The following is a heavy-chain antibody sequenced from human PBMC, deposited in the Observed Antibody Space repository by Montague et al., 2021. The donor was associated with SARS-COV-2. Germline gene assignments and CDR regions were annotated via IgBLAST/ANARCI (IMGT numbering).Heavy chain of an antibody. CDR3: AKCLRFSGFDGNYFDS. CDR1: GFYFNDYS. J-gene: IGHJ4*02. D-gene: IGHD5-12*01. V-gene: IGHV3-23*01. Sequence: SLRLSCAVSGFYFNDYSMSGVRQAPGKGLDWVSAVSGDVDSTYDXDSXKGLFTISRDNSKNTLYLQMNSLRAEDTAVSYCAKCLRFSGFDGNYFDSWGQGTLVTASS. CDR2: VSGDVDST.